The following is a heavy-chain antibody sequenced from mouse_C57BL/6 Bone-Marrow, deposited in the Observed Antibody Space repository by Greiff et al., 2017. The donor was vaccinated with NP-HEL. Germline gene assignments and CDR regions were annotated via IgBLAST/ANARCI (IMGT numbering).Heavy chain of an antibody. CDR1: GYTFTSYG. Sequence: QVQLQQSGAELARPGASVKLSCKASGYTFTSYGISWVKQRTGQGLEWIGEIYPRSGNTYYNEKFKGKATLTADKSSSTAYMELRSLTSEDSSVYFCARRDYGSSHGYFDVWGTGTTVTVSS. CDR2: IYPRSGNT. D-gene: IGHD1-1*01. CDR3: ARRDYGSSHGYFDV. J-gene: IGHJ1*03. V-gene: IGHV1-81*01.